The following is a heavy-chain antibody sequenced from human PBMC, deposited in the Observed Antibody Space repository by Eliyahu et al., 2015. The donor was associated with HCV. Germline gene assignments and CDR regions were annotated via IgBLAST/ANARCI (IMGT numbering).Heavy chain of an antibody. Sequence: EVQLVESGGGLVQPGGSLRLSCAASGFXXSSYEMNWVRQAPGKGLEWVSYISSSGSTIYYADSVKGRFTISRDNAKNSLYLQMNSLRAEDTAVYYCARGYTGGAHDAFDIWGQGTMVTVSS. D-gene: IGHD5-12*01. CDR3: ARGYTGGAHDAFDI. V-gene: IGHV3-48*03. CDR2: ISSSGSTI. J-gene: IGHJ3*02. CDR1: GFXXSSYE.